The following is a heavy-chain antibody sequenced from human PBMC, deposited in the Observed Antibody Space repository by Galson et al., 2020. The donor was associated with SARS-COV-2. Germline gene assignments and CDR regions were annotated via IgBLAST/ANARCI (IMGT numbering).Heavy chain of an antibody. J-gene: IGHJ6*02. Sequence: ETSETLSLTCTVSDGSISSYYWSWIRQPPGKGLEWIGYIYYSGSTNYNPSLKSRVTISVDTSKNQFSLKLSSVTAADTAVYYCARDRGTTSYYYYGMDVWGQGTTVTVSS. CDR1: DGSISSYY. CDR3: ARDRGTTSYYYYGMDV. D-gene: IGHD1-1*01. V-gene: IGHV4-59*01. CDR2: IYYSGST.